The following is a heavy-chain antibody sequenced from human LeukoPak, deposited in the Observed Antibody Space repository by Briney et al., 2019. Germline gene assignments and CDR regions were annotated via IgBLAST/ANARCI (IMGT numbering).Heavy chain of an antibody. J-gene: IGHJ3*02. CDR1: GGSISSYY. Sequence: PSETLSLTCTVSGGSISSYYWSWIRQPAGKGLEWIGRIYTSGSTNYNPSLKSRVTMSVDTSKNQFSLKLSSVTAADTAVYYCARHVEEAGTETDAFDIWGQGTMVTVSS. CDR2: IYTSGST. CDR3: ARHVEEAGTETDAFDI. D-gene: IGHD6-19*01. V-gene: IGHV4-4*07.